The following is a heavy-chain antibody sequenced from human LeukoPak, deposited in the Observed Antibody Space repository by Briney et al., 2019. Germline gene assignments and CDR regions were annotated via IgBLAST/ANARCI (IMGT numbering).Heavy chain of an antibody. Sequence: ASVKVSCKASGYTFTNYDISWVRQAPGQGLEWMGWISAYNGNTNYAQKLQGRVTITTDTSTSTAYMELRSLRSDDTAVYYCARDTKRYSRSYYALDVWGQGTTVTVSS. V-gene: IGHV1-18*01. J-gene: IGHJ6*02. D-gene: IGHD1-26*01. CDR2: ISAYNGNT. CDR3: ARDTKRYSRSYYALDV. CDR1: GYTFTNYD.